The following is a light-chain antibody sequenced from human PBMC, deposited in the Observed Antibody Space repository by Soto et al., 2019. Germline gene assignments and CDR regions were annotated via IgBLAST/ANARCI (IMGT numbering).Light chain of an antibody. CDR2: DVN. J-gene: IGLJ2*01. CDR3: CSYSGSNTIVV. Sequence: QSALTQPASVSGSPGQSITISCTGTSSDVGGYNFVSWYQQHPGKAPRLMIFDVNNRPSGVSTRFAGSKSGYTASLTISGLQAEDGADYYCCSYSGSNTIVVFGGGTKLTVL. CDR1: SSDVGGYNF. V-gene: IGLV2-14*03.